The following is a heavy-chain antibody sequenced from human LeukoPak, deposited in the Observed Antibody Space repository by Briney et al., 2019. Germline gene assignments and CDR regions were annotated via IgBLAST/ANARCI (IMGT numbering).Heavy chain of an antibody. J-gene: IGHJ3*02. CDR3: ATDFPCTSCPEIASDRGAFDI. Sequence: ASVKVSCKVSGYTLTELSMHWVRPAPGKGLEWMGGFDPEDGETIYAQKFQGRVTMTEDTSTDTAYMELSSLRSEDTAVYYCATDFPCTSCPEIASDRGAFDIWGHGTMVTVSS. D-gene: IGHD2-2*01. CDR1: GYTLTELS. CDR2: FDPEDGET. V-gene: IGHV1-24*01.